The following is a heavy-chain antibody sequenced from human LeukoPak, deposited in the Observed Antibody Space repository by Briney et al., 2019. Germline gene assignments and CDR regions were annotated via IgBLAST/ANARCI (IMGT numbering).Heavy chain of an antibody. CDR2: INSDGSST. D-gene: IGHD4-17*01. CDR1: GFTFSSYW. J-gene: IGHJ4*02. V-gene: IGHV3-74*01. Sequence: GGSLRLSCAASGFTFSSYWMHWVRQAPGKGLVWVSRINSDGSSTSYADSVKGRFTISRDNAKNTLYLQMSSLRAEDTAVYYCARDDYGDSLDYWGQGTLVTVSS. CDR3: ARDDYGDSLDY.